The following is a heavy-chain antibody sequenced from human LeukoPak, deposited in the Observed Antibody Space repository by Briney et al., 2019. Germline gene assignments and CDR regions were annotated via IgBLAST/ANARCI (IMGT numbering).Heavy chain of an antibody. D-gene: IGHD6-19*01. J-gene: IGHJ4*02. CDR2: IWYDGTNK. CDR3: ATLRSDSSGWYYFDY. Sequence: GGSLRLSCAASGFSFRSYGMHWVRQAPGKGLEWVAVIWYDGTNKYYADSVKGRFTISRDNSKKMLYLQMNSLRAEDMAVYYCATLRSDSSGWYYFDYWGQGTLVTVSS. V-gene: IGHV3-33*01. CDR1: GFSFRSYG.